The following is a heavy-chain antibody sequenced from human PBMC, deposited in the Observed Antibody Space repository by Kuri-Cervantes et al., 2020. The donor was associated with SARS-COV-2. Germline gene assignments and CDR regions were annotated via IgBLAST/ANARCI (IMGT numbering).Heavy chain of an antibody. V-gene: IGHV4-34*01. CDR1: GGSFSGYY. CDR3: ARSFMVASYFDY. Sequence: SETLSLTCAVYGGSFSGYYWSWIRQPPGKGLEWIGEINHSGSTSYNPSLKSRVTISVDTSKNQFSLKLSSVTAADTAVYYCARSFMVASYFDYWGQGILVTVSS. CDR2: INHSGST. J-gene: IGHJ4*02. D-gene: IGHD5-12*01.